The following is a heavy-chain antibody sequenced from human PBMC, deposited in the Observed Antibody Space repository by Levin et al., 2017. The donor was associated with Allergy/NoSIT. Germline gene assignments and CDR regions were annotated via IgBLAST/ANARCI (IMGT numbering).Heavy chain of an antibody. V-gene: IGHV4-59*08. D-gene: IGHD6-13*01. Sequence: SQTLSLTCTVSGGSIRSYYWSWIRQPPGKGLEWIGYIHYSGSTDYNPSLKSRVTISADTSKNQLSLKLSSVTAADTAVYYCARHSVPSSSWYRGMDYWGQGTLVTVSS. J-gene: IGHJ4*02. CDR2: IHYSGST. CDR1: GGSIRSYY. CDR3: ARHSVPSSSWYRGMDY.